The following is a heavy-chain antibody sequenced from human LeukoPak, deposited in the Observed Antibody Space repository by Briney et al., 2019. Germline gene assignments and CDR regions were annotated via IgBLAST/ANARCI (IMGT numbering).Heavy chain of an antibody. V-gene: IGHV3-9*01. CDR1: GFAFDDYA. Sequence: GRSLRLSCAASGFAFDDYAMHWVRQAPGKGLEWVSGISWNSGSIGYADSVKGRFTISRDNAKNSLYLQMNSLRAEDTAVYYCARCRDYDFWSGSAVDYWGQGTLVTVSS. CDR2: ISWNSGSI. D-gene: IGHD3-3*01. J-gene: IGHJ4*02. CDR3: ARCRDYDFWSGSAVDY.